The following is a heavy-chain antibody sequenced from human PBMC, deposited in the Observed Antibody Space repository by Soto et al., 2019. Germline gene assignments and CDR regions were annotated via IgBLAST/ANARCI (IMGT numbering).Heavy chain of an antibody. CDR2: IYYSGST. V-gene: IGHV4-59*12. CDR1: GGSISSYY. Sequence: SETLSLTCTVSGGSISSYYWSWIRQPPGKGLEWIGYIYYSGSTNYNSSLKSRVTISVDTSKNQFSLKLSSVTAADTAVYYCARVGYCSSTSCLSHYFDYWGQGTLVTVSS. CDR3: ARVGYCSSTSCLSHYFDY. J-gene: IGHJ4*02. D-gene: IGHD2-2*01.